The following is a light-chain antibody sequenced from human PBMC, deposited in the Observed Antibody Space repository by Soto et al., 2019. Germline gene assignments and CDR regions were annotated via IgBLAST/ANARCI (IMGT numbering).Light chain of an antibody. CDR3: SSYGASSTL. V-gene: IGLV2-14*03. J-gene: IGLJ2*01. Sequence: QSVLTQPASPAGSPGQSITISCTGTSSDIGSSNYVSWYQQPPGKAPKLMIFDVSYRPSGISDRFSGSKSGNTASLTISGLQPEDEADYYCSSYGASSTLFGGGTKVTVL. CDR1: SSDIGSSNY. CDR2: DVS.